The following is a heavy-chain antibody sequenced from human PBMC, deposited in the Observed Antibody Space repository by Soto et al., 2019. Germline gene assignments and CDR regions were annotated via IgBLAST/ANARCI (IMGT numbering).Heavy chain of an antibody. D-gene: IGHD6-19*01. CDR3: AAATSYSSGWYWFDP. V-gene: IGHV1-58*02. Sequence: SVKVSCKASGFTFTSSAMQWVRQARGQRLEWIGWIVVGSGNTNYAQKFQERVTITRDMSTSTAYMELSSLRSEDTAVYYCAAATSYSSGWYWFDPWGQGTLVTVSS. J-gene: IGHJ5*02. CDR2: IVVGSGNT. CDR1: GFTFTSSA.